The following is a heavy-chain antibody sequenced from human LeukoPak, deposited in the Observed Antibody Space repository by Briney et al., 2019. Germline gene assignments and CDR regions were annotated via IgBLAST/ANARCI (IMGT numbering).Heavy chain of an antibody. CDR2: IYYRGFT. CDR1: GGSITFINTH. Sequence: SETLSLTCTISGGSITFINTHWAWIRQSPQRGLEWIGSIYYRGFTYYTPSLKSRVTMSVDTSKNQFSLKLSSVTAADTAVYYCARVGPRYCSSTSCSYYYYGMDVWGQGTTVTVSS. CDR3: ARVGPRYCSSTSCSYYYYGMDV. D-gene: IGHD2-2*01. V-gene: IGHV4-39*07. J-gene: IGHJ6*02.